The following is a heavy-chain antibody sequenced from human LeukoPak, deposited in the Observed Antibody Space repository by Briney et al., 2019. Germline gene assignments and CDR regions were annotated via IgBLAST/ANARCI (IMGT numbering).Heavy chain of an antibody. CDR1: GGTFSSYA. CDR2: IIPIFGTA. Sequence: SVKVSCKASGGTFSSYAISWVRQAPGQGLEWMGGIIPIFGTANYAQKFQGRVTITTDESTSTAYVELSSLRSEDTAVYYCARHIAAPGIGAANWFDPWGQGTLVTVSS. D-gene: IGHD6-25*01. V-gene: IGHV1-69*05. CDR3: ARHIAAPGIGAANWFDP. J-gene: IGHJ5*02.